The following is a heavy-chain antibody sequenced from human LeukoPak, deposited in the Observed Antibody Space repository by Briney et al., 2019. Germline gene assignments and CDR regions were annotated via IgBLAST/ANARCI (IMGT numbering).Heavy chain of an antibody. J-gene: IGHJ3*02. CDR2: ISAYNGNT. Sequence: ASXXVSCKASGYTFTSYGISWVRQAPGQGLEWMGWISAYNGNTNYAQKLQGRVTMTTDTSKSTAYMELRSLRSDDTAVYYCARDGSGGGSYYSNDAFDIWGQGPMVTVSS. D-gene: IGHD1-26*01. V-gene: IGHV1-18*01. CDR1: GYTFTSYG. CDR3: ARDGSGGGSYYSNDAFDI.